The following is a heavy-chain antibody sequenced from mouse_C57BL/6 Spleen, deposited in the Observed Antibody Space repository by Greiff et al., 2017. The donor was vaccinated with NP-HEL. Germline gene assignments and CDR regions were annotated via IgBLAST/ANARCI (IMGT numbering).Heavy chain of an antibody. CDR2: INPSNGGT. CDR1: GYTFTSYW. D-gene: IGHD1-1*01. Sequence: QVQLQQPGTELVKPGASVKLSCKASGYTFTSYWMHWVKPSPGPGLECIGYINPSNGGTYYNEKFKSKATLTVDKSSSTAYMQLSSRTSEDSAVYDCAREGVVATNAMDYGGQGTSVTVSS. V-gene: IGHV1-53*01. CDR3: AREGVVATNAMDY. J-gene: IGHJ4*01.